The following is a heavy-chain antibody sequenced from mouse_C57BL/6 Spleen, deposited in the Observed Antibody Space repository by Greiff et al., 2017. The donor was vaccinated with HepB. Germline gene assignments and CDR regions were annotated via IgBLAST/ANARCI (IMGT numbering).Heavy chain of an antibody. V-gene: IGHV2-2*01. D-gene: IGHD3-1*01. CDR2: IWSGGST. CDR3: ARSRHDAMDY. J-gene: IGHJ4*01. CDR1: GFSLTSYG. Sequence: QVQLKESGPGLVQPSQSLSITCTASGFSLTSYGVHWVRQSPGKGLEWLGVIWSGGSTDYNAAFISRLSISKDNSKSQVFFKMNSLQADDTAIYYCARSRHDAMDYWGQGTSVTVSS.